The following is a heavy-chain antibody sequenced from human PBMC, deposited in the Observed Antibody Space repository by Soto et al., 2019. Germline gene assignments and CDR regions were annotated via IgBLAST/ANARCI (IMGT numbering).Heavy chain of an antibody. CDR2: INSDGSSA. CDR1: GFTFSSNW. D-gene: IGHD6-19*01. Sequence: EVQLVESGGGLVQPGGSLRLSCAGSGFTFSSNWMHWVRQAPWKGLVWVSRINSDGSSATYADSVKGRFTISRDNAKNTLYLQMNSPRAEHSAVYYCARGPSGWYGFDYWGQGTLVTVSS. V-gene: IGHV3-74*01. CDR3: ARGPSGWYGFDY. J-gene: IGHJ4*02.